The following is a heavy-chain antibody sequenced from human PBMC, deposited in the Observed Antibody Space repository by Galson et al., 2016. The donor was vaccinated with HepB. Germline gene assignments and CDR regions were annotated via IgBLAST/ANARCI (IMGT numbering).Heavy chain of an antibody. CDR1: GGSISSVSYS. CDR2: IWHSGNT. D-gene: IGHD5-12*01. CDR3: ATERGGYGLFDY. Sequence: TLSLTCAVSGGSISSVSYSWSWIRQPPGKGLEWIGYIWHSGNTFYNPSLQSRVTISPDRSKNQFSLNLSSVTAADTAVYYCATERGGYGLFDYWGQGTLVTVSS. V-gene: IGHV4-30-2*01. J-gene: IGHJ4*02.